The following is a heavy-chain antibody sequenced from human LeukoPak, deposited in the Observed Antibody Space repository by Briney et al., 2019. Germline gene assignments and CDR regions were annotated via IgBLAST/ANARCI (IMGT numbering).Heavy chain of an antibody. J-gene: IGHJ6*03. CDR1: GGSISSGGYY. CDR2: IYYSGST. V-gene: IGHV4-39*01. D-gene: IGHD6-13*01. CDR3: ARHRASSSWYSHYYYYYMDV. Sequence: SETLTLTCTVSGGSISSGGYYWSWIRQHPGKGLEWSGYIYYSGSTYYNPSLKSRVTISVDTSKNQFSLKLSSVTAADTAVYYCARHRASSSWYSHYYYYYMDVWGKGTTVTVSS.